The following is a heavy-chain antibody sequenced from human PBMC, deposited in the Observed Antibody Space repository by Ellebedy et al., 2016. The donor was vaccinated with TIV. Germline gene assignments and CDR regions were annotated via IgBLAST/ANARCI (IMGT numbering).Heavy chain of an antibody. V-gene: IGHV3-7*01. CDR3: VSGQSSGGYYYYGMDV. Sequence: GESLKISCAASGFTLSNHWMTWVRQAPGKGLQWVANIDKNGAVKLYEDSVKGRFTISRDNAKNSLYLQMNSLRVEDTAVYYCVSGQSSGGYYYYGMDVWGQGTTVTVSS. CDR2: IDKNGAVK. D-gene: IGHD6-19*01. CDR1: GFTLSNHW. J-gene: IGHJ6*02.